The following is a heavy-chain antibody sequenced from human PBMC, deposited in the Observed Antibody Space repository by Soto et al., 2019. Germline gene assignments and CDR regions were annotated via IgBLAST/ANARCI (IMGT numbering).Heavy chain of an antibody. V-gene: IGHV3-30-3*02. CDR2: ISYDGSNK. Sequence: GGSLRLSCAASGFTFSSYAMHWVRQAPGKGLEWVAVISYDGSNKYYADSVKGRFTVSRDNSKNMLYMQMNSLRAEDTAVYYCAKRPLSIITFDYWGLGTLVTVSS. J-gene: IGHJ4*02. CDR3: AKRPLSIITFDY. D-gene: IGHD3-22*01. CDR1: GFTFSSYA.